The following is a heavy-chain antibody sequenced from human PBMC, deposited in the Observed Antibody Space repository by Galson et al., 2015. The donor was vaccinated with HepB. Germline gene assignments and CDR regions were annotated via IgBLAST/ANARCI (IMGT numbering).Heavy chain of an antibody. Sequence: SVKVSCKASGYTFTGYYMHWVRQAPGKGLEWMGWINPTSGGTNYAQKFQGWVTMTRDTSISTAYMELSRLRSDDTAVYYCARATEGYYYYGMDVWGQGTTVTVSS. CDR1: GYTFTGYY. CDR2: INPTSGGT. J-gene: IGHJ6*02. V-gene: IGHV1-2*04. CDR3: ARATEGYYYYGMDV.